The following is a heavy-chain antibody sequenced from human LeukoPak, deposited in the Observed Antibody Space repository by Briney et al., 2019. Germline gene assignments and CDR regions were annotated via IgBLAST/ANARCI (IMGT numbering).Heavy chain of an antibody. J-gene: IGHJ4*02. CDR3: ARENSGSYYQFDC. Sequence: PEGSLRLSCAASGFTFDDYGMSWVRQAPGKGLEWVSSIKWNGGSTGYADSVKGRFTISRDNAKNSLYLQMNSLRPEDTAVYYCARENSGSYYQFDCWGQGTLVTVSS. CDR1: GFTFDDYG. V-gene: IGHV3-20*04. CDR2: IKWNGGST. D-gene: IGHD1-26*01.